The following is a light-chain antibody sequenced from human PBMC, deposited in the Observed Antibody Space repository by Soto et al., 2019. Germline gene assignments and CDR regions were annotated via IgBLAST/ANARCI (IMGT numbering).Light chain of an antibody. J-gene: IGKJ4*01. CDR3: QEYNSDSRLT. CDR2: TAS. CDR1: QSISSW. V-gene: IGKV1-5*03. Sequence: DIQMTQSPSTPSASVGDRVTITCRASQSISSWLAWYQQKPGKAPKLLIYTASNLKSGVPSRFSGSGSGTEFTLTISSLQPDDFATYYCQEYNSDSRLTFGGGTKVEIK.